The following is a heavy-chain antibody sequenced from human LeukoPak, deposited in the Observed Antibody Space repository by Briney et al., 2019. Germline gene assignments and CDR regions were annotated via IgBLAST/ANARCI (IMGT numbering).Heavy chain of an antibody. CDR2: INHSGST. J-gene: IGHJ4*02. D-gene: IGHD2-2*01. CDR1: GGSFSGYY. Sequence: SETLSLTCAVYGGSFSGYYWSWIRQPPGKGLEWIGEINHSGSTNYNPSLKSRVTISVDTSKNQFSLKLSSATAADTAVYYCARGGLGYCSSTSCSPRFDYWGQGTLVTVSS. V-gene: IGHV4-34*01. CDR3: ARGGLGYCSSTSCSPRFDY.